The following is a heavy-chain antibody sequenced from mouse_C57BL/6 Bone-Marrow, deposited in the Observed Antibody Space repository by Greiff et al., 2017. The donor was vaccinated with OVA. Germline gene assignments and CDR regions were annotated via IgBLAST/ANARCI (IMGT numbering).Heavy chain of an antibody. V-gene: IGHV5-17*01. CDR1: GFTFSDYG. J-gene: IGHJ4*01. CDR3: ARRDCAMDY. Sequence: EVKLMESGGGLVKPGGSLKLSCAASGFTFSDYGMHWVRQAPEKGLEWVAYISRGSSTIYYADTVKGRFTISRDNAKNTLFLQMTSLRSEDTAMYYCARRDCAMDYWGQGTSVTVSS. CDR2: ISRGSSTI.